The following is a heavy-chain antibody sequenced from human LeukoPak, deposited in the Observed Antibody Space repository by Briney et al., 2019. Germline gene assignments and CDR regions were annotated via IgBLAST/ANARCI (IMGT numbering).Heavy chain of an antibody. CDR2: ISSSSSYI. CDR1: GFTFSSYS. J-gene: IGHJ4*02. D-gene: IGHD3-16*02. CDR3: AKVKGDYVWGSYRYTTFDY. Sequence: NPGGSLRLSCAASGFTFSSYSMNWVRQAPGKGLEWVSSISSSSSYIYYADSVKGRFTISRDNSKNTLYLQMNSLRAEDTAVYYCAKVKGDYVWGSYRYTTFDYWGQGTLVTVSS. V-gene: IGHV3-21*04.